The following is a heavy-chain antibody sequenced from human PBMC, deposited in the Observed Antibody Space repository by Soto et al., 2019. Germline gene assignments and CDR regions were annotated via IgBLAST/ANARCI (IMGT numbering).Heavy chain of an antibody. Sequence: ESLKISCKVSGYSFVSYCSRWVRKMHGKGLEWMGIIYPGDSDTRYSPSFQGQVTISADKSISTAYLQWSSLKASDTAMYYCARVDPGYCSGGSCYPAEGYYFDYWGQGTLVTVSS. CDR2: IYPGDSDT. J-gene: IGHJ4*02. CDR3: ARVDPGYCSGGSCYPAEGYYFDY. D-gene: IGHD2-15*01. CDR1: GYSFVSYC. V-gene: IGHV5-51*01.